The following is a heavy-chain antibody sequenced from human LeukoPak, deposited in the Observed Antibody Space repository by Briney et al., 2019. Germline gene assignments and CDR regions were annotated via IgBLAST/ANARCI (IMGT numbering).Heavy chain of an antibody. J-gene: IGHJ5*02. CDR3: VRARGGDYVGH. CDR2: ISSSGSTI. V-gene: IGHV3-48*03. CDR1: GFTFSSYE. D-gene: IGHD4-17*01. Sequence: PGGSLRLSCAASGFTFSSYEMNWVRQAPGKGLERVSYISSSGSTIYYADSLKGRFTISRDNAKNSLYLQMNSLRAEDTAVYYCVRARGGDYVGHWGQGTLVTVSS.